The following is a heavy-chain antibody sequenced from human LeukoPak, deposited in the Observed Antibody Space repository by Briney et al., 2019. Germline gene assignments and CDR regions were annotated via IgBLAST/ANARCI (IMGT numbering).Heavy chain of an antibody. CDR1: GFTFSSYG. CDR2: IRYDGSNK. V-gene: IGHV3-30*02. CDR3: AKGGSGYSYGSPWYFDY. J-gene: IGHJ4*02. D-gene: IGHD5-18*01. Sequence: GSLRLSCAASGFTFSSYGMHWVRQAPGKGLEWVAFIRYDGSNKYYADSVKGRFTISRDNSKNTLYLQMNSLRAEDTAVYYCAKGGSGYSYGSPWYFDYWGQGTLVTVSS.